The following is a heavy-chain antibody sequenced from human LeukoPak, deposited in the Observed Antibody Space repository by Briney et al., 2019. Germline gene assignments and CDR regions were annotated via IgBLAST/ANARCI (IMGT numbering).Heavy chain of an antibody. CDR2: IKSKTDGGTT. CDR1: GFSFTTHA. J-gene: IGHJ3*02. Sequence: GGSLRLSCVASGFSFTTHAMGWVRQAPGKGLEWVGRIKSKTDGGTTDYAAPVKGRFTISRDDSKNTLYLQMNSLKTEDTAVYYCTTTYYYGSGSYYYRAFDIWGQGTMVTVSS. CDR3: TTTYYYGSGSYYYRAFDI. V-gene: IGHV3-15*01. D-gene: IGHD3-10*01.